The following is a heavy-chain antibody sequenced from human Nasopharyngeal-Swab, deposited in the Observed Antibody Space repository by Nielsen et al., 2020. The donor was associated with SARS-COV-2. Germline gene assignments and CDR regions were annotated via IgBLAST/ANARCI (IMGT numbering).Heavy chain of an antibody. V-gene: IGHV4-59*08. CDR2: IYYSGST. J-gene: IGHJ3*02. D-gene: IGHD3-10*01. Sequence: GSLRLSCTVSGGSISSYYWSWIRQPPGKGLEWIGYIYYSGSTNYNPSLKSRVTISVDTSKNQFSLKLSSVTAADTAVYYCARLAPIMVRGVPDAFDIWGQGTMVTVSS. CDR3: ARLAPIMVRGVPDAFDI. CDR1: GGSISSYY.